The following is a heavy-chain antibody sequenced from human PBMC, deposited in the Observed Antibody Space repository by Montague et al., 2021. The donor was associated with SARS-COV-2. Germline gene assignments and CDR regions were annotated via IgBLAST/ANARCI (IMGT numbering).Heavy chain of an antibody. CDR3: ARERSYRYWYFDL. CDR2: IYTTGSS. CDR1: AGSIRDYY. V-gene: IGHV4-4*07. Sequence: SETLSLTCAVSAGSIRDYYWSWILQPAAKGLEWIGRIYTTGSSDYSHSXQSRVTMSVDTSKNQVSLRLMSVTAADTSLYYCARERSYRYWYFDLWGRGTLVTVSS. J-gene: IGHJ2*01.